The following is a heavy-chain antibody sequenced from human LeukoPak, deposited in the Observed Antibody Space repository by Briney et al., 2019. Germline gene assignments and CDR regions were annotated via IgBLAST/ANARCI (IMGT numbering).Heavy chain of an antibody. CDR2: IYWNDDK. CDR3: AHDHYLYFFDY. J-gene: IGHJ4*02. V-gene: IGHV2-5*01. Sequence: SAPTRVNAAQTLTLTCTFSGLSLSTSGVGVGWIRQPPGKALEWLALIYWNDDKRYSPSLKSRLTITKDTSKNQVVLTMTNMDPVDTATYYCAHDHYLYFFDYWGQGTLVTVSS. D-gene: IGHD1-26*01. CDR1: GLSLSTSGVG.